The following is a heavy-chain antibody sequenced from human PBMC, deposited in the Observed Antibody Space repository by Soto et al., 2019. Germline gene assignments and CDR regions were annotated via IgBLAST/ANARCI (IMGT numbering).Heavy chain of an antibody. CDR3: AKVYYGSGIYFGYYYGMDV. D-gene: IGHD3-10*01. Sequence: GGSLRLSCAASGFTFSSYAMSWVRQAPGKGLEWVSAISGSGGSTYYADSVKGRFTISRDNSKNTLYLQMNSLRAEDTAVYYCAKVYYGSGIYFGYYYGMDVWGQGTTVTVSS. J-gene: IGHJ6*02. CDR2: ISGSGGST. V-gene: IGHV3-23*01. CDR1: GFTFSSYA.